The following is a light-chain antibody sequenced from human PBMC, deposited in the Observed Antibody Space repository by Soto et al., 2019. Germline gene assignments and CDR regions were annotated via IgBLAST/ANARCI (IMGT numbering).Light chain of an antibody. V-gene: IGLV6-57*03. CDR2: EDN. CDR3: QSYDSSNQRV. J-gene: IGLJ1*01. CDR1: SGSIASNY. Sequence: FMLTQPHSVSESPGKTVTISCTRSSGSIASNYVQWYQQRPGSAPTTVIYEDNQRPSGVPDRFSGSIDSSSNSASLTISGLKTEDEADYYCQSYDSSNQRVFGTGTKLTVL.